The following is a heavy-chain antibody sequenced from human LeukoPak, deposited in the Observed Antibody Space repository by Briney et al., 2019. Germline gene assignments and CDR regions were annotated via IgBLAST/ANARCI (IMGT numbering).Heavy chain of an antibody. J-gene: IGHJ4*02. Sequence: PSETLSLTCTVSGGSIRSYYWSWIRQPPGKGLEWIGYVYYSGTTNYNPSLRSRVTISVDTSKNQFSLNLSSVTAADTAVYYCARHWGAGTYYFEYWGQGTLVTVSS. CDR1: GGSIRSYY. V-gene: IGHV4-59*08. CDR3: ARHWGAGTYYFEY. CDR2: VYYSGTT. D-gene: IGHD3-16*01.